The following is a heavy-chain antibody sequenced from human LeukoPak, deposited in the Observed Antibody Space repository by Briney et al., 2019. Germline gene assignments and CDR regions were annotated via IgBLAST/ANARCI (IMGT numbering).Heavy chain of an antibody. D-gene: IGHD3-10*01. J-gene: IGHJ5*02. CDR3: ARFGSSYYGSGTLDP. V-gene: IGHV4-59*08. CDR1: GGSISSYY. CDR2: IYYSGST. Sequence: SETLSLTCTVSGGSISSYYWSWIRQPPGKGLEWIGYIYYSGSTNYNPSLKSRVTISVDTSKNQFSLKLSSVTAADTAVYYCARFGSSYYGSGTLDPWGQGTLVTVSS.